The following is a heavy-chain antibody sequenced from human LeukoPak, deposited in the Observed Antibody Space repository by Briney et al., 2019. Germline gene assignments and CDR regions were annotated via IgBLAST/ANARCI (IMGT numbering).Heavy chain of an antibody. J-gene: IGHJ4*02. D-gene: IGHD6-13*01. CDR2: IGPDGGTT. V-gene: IGHV3-64*01. Sequence: XLRLSCAASXFTFYTYGMRWVRQAPGKGLEYVSGIGPDGGTTYYAKSVKGRFTISRDNSKSMVYLQMGSLTVDDMAVYYCARGAQLTDYWGQGTLVTVSS. CDR1: XFTFYTYG. CDR3: ARGAQLTDY.